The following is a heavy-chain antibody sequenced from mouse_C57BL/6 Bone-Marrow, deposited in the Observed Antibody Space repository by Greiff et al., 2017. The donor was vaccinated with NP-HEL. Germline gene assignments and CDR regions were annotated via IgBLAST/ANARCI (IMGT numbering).Heavy chain of an antibody. D-gene: IGHD2-2*01. V-gene: IGHV5-12*01. CDR2: ISNGGGST. CDR3: ARPLWLRGAY. CDR1: GFTFSDYY. Sequence: EVMLVESGGGLVQPGGSLKLSCAASGFTFSDYYMYWVRQTPEKRLEWVAYISNGGGSTYYPDTVKGRFTISRDNAKNTLYLQMSRLKYEDTAMYYCARPLWLRGAYWGQGTLVTVSA. J-gene: IGHJ3*01.